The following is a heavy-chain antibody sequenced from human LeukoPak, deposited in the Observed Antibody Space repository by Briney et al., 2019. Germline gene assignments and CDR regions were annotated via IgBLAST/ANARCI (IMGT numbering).Heavy chain of an antibody. D-gene: IGHD3-10*01. J-gene: IGHJ4*02. CDR3: TTNLWFGQLLFDY. CDR2: IKSKADGGTT. V-gene: IGHV3-15*01. CDR1: GFTFSNAW. Sequence: KSGGSLRLSCAASGFTFSNAWMNWVRQTPGKGLEWVGHIKSKADGGTTDYAAPVKGRFTISRDDSKNTLFLQMNSLKTEDTAVYYCTTNLWFGQLLFDYWGQGTLVTVSS.